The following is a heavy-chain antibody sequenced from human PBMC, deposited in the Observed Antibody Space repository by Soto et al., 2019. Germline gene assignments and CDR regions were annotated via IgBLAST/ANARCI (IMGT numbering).Heavy chain of an antibody. CDR3: AKGHLEALLWFGEN. CDR1: GFTFSSYA. CDR2: ISGSGGST. J-gene: IGHJ4*02. Sequence: EVQLLESGGGLVQPGGSLRLSCAASGFTFSSYAMSWVRQAPGKGLEWVSAISGSGGSTYYADSVKGRFTISRDNSKNTLYLQLKSLRAEDTAVYYCAKGHLEALLWFGENWGQGTLVTVSS. D-gene: IGHD3-10*01. V-gene: IGHV3-23*01.